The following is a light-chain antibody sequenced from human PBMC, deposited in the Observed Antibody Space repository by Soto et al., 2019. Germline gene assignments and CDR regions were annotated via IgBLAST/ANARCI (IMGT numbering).Light chain of an antibody. CDR3: QSYDSRLSSYV. CDR1: SSNIGAGYD. V-gene: IGLV1-40*01. CDR2: GNS. Sequence: QSVLTQPPSVSGAPGQRVTISCTGSSSNIGAGYDVHWYQQLPGTAPKLLIYGNSNRPSGVPDRFSGSKSGTSASLALTGLQAEDEADYYCQSYDSRLSSYVFGTGTKLTVL. J-gene: IGLJ1*01.